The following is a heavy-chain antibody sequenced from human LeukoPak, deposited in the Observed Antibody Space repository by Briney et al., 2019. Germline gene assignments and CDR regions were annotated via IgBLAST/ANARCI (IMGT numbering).Heavy chain of an antibody. CDR1: GGSFSGYY. CDR3: ARTRVVTASIDY. CDR2: IYYSGST. Sequence: SETLSLTCAVYGGSFSGYYWSWIRQPPGKGLEWIGYIYYSGSTNYNPSLKSRVTISVDTSKNQFSLKLSSVTAADTAVYYCARTRVVTASIDYWGQGTLVTVSS. J-gene: IGHJ4*02. V-gene: IGHV4-59*01. D-gene: IGHD2-21*02.